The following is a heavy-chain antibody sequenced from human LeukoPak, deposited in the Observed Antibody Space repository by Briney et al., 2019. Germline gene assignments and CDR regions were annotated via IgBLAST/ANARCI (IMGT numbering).Heavy chain of an antibody. Sequence: NPGGSLRLSCVASGFTFSTYTMNWVRQAPGKGLEWIGEINHSGSTNYNPSLKSRVTISVDTSKNQFSLKLSSVTAADTAVYYCARDREMATISGYWGQGTLVTVSS. CDR2: INHSGST. J-gene: IGHJ4*02. CDR3: ARDREMATISGY. V-gene: IGHV4-34*01. D-gene: IGHD5-24*01. CDR1: GFTFSTYT.